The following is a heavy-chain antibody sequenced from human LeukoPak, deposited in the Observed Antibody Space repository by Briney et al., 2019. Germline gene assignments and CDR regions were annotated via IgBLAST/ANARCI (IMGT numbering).Heavy chain of an antibody. D-gene: IGHD6-13*01. V-gene: IGHV3-23*01. CDR1: GFTFSSYT. Sequence: GGSLRLSCAASGFTFSSYTMTWVRQAPGKGLEWVSAISGSGGSTYYADSVKGRFTISRDNSKNTLYLQMNSLRAEDTAVYYCAMRGNTWYDCWGQGTLVTVSS. CDR3: AMRGNTWYDC. CDR2: ISGSGGST. J-gene: IGHJ4*02.